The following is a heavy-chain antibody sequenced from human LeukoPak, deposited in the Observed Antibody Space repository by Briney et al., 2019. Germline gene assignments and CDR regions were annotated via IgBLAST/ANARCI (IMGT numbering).Heavy chain of an antibody. Sequence: SETLSLTCTVSGGSISSYYWSWIRQPPGKGLEWIGYIYYSGSTNYNPSLKSRVTISLDTSKNQFSLKLSSVTAADTAVYYCARAILSGYPDSWGQGTLVIVFS. V-gene: IGHV4-59*01. CDR3: ARAILSGYPDS. CDR2: IYYSGST. D-gene: IGHD3-3*01. CDR1: GGSISSYY. J-gene: IGHJ4*02.